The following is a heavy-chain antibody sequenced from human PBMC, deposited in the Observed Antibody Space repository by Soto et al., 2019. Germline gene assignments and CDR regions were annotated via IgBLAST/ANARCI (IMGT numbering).Heavy chain of an antibody. D-gene: IGHD6-13*01. V-gene: IGHV1-69*06. CDR1: GGTFSSYA. Sequence: ASVKVSCKASGGTFSSYAISWVRQAPGQGLEWMGGIIPIFGTANYAQKFQGRVTITADKSTSTAYMELSSLRSEDTAVYYCANERPGIAAGGSGYYYYYGMDVWGQGTTVTVSS. CDR3: ANERPGIAAGGSGYYYYYGMDV. CDR2: IIPIFGTA. J-gene: IGHJ6*02.